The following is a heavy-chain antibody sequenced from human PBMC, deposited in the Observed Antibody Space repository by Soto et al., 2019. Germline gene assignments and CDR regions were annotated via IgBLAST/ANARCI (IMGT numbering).Heavy chain of an antibody. CDR1: GYTFTGYY. J-gene: IGHJ4*02. D-gene: IGHD4-17*01. V-gene: IGHV1-2*04. CDR3: ARDRAVTGPHLLDY. Sequence: ASVKVSCKASGYTFTGYYMHWVRQAPGQGLEWMGWINPNSGGTNYAQKFQGWVTMTRDTSISTAYVELSRLRSDDTAVYYCARDRAVTGPHLLDYWGQGTLVTVSS. CDR2: INPNSGGT.